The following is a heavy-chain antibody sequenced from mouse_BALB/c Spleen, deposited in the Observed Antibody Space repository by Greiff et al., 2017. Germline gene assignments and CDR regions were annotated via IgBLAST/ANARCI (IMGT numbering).Heavy chain of an antibody. Sequence: VQLQQPGAELVKPGASVKLSCKASGYTFTSYWMHWVKQRPGQGLEWIGEINPSNGRTNYNEKFKSKATLTVDKSSSTAYMQLSSLTSEDSAVYYCARGSLYYFDYWGQGTTLTVSS. D-gene: IGHD3-1*01. CDR2: INPSNGRT. V-gene: IGHV1S81*02. J-gene: IGHJ2*01. CDR1: GYTFTSYW. CDR3: ARGSLYYFDY.